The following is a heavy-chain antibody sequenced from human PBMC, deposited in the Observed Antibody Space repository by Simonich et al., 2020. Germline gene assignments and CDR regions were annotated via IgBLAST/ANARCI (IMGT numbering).Heavy chain of an antibody. CDR2: TNPKRGGT. CDR1: GYTFTGYY. V-gene: IGHV1-2*02. CDR3: ARVRFEAFDI. Sequence: QVQLVQSGAEVKKPGASVKVSCKASGYTFTGYYMHWVRQAPGQGLEWIGWTNPKRGGTNYAQKFQGRVTMTRDTSISTAYMELSRLRSDDTAVYYCARVRFEAFDIWGQGTMVTVSS. J-gene: IGHJ3*02.